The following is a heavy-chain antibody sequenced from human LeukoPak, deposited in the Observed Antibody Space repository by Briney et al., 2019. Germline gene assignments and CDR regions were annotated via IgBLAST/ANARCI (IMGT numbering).Heavy chain of an antibody. Sequence: GGSLRLSCAASGFTFSSYSMNWVRQAPGKGLEWVSYISSSSSTIYYADSVKGRFTISRDNAKNSLYLQMNSLRAEDTAVYYCARENVAGTDYYYGMDVWGQGTTVTVSS. CDR2: ISSSSSTI. J-gene: IGHJ6*02. V-gene: IGHV3-48*01. D-gene: IGHD6-19*01. CDR1: GFTFSSYS. CDR3: ARENVAGTDYYYGMDV.